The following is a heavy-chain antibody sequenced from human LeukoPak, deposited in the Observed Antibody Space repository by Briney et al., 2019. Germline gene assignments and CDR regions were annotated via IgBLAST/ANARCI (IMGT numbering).Heavy chain of an antibody. J-gene: IGHJ5*02. CDR2: IYSGGST. CDR1: GFTVSSNY. CDR3: ARAYTHAFDP. V-gene: IGHV3-66*01. Sequence: GGSLRLSCAASGFTVSSNYMSWVRQAPGKGLEWVSVIYSGGSTYYADSVNGRITISRDTSKNTLYLQINSLRAEDTAVYYCARAYTHAFDPWGQGALVTVSS. D-gene: IGHD3-16*01.